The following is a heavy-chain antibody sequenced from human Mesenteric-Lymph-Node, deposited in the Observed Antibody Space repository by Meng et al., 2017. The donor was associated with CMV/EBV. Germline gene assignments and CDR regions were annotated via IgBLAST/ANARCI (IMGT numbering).Heavy chain of an antibody. D-gene: IGHD6-6*01. CDR2: IKEDGSEK. CDR3: ARDGLHSSSHYYYYYGMDV. J-gene: IGHJ6*02. Sequence: GESLKISCAASGFTFSTYWMTWVRQAPGKGLEWVANIKEDGSEKFYVDSVKGRFTISRDNAKNSLFLQMNSLRAEDTAVYYCARDGLHSSSHYYYYYGMDVWGQGTTVTVSS. V-gene: IGHV3-7*01. CDR1: GFTFSTYW.